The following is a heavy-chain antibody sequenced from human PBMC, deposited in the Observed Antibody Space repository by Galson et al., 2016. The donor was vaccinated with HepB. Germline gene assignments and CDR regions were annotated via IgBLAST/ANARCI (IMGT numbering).Heavy chain of an antibody. J-gene: IGHJ6*02. CDR2: TFYRSKWYN. Sequence: CAISGDSVSGNSVAWNWIRQSPSRGLEWQGRTFYRSKWYNEYAVSVKSRITITPDKSKNQFSLQLNSVTPEDTAAYYCASFRDYYYGMDVWGQGTTVSVSS. V-gene: IGHV6-1*01. CDR3: ASFRDYYYGMDV. CDR1: GDSVSGNSVA.